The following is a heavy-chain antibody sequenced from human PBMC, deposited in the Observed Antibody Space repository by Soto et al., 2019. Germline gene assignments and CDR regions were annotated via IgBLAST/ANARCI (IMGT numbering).Heavy chain of an antibody. Sequence: GASVKVSCKASGYTFTSYGISWVRQAPGQGLEWMGWISAYNGNTNYAQKLQGRVTMTTDTSTSTAYMELRSLRSDDTAVYYCARNLVDYGDYEDFDYWGQGTLVTVPS. V-gene: IGHV1-18*01. CDR3: ARNLVDYGDYEDFDY. CDR1: GYTFTSYG. CDR2: ISAYNGNT. D-gene: IGHD4-17*01. J-gene: IGHJ4*02.